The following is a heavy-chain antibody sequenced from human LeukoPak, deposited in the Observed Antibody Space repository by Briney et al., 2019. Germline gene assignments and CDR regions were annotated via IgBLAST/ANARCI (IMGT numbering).Heavy chain of an antibody. Sequence: ASVKVSCKASGYTFTSYGSSWVRQAPGQRLEWMGWISAYNGNTNYAQKLQGRVTMTTDTSTSTAYMELRSLRSDDTAVYYCARDPYYDFWSGYSSWFDPWGQGTPVTVSS. CDR2: ISAYNGNT. V-gene: IGHV1-18*01. D-gene: IGHD3-3*01. CDR3: ARDPYYDFWSGYSSWFDP. CDR1: GYTFTSYG. J-gene: IGHJ5*02.